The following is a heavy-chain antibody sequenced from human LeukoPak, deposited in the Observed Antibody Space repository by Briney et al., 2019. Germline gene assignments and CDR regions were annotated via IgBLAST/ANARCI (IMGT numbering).Heavy chain of an antibody. Sequence: ASVKVSCKASGYTFTSYAISWVRQASGQGLEWMGWISTYNGNTNYAQKFQGRVTITRDTSASTAYMELSSLRSEDTAVYYCALQPKSGSYYSWYFDLWGRGTLVTVSS. CDR1: GYTFTSYA. J-gene: IGHJ2*01. D-gene: IGHD1-26*01. V-gene: IGHV1-18*01. CDR3: ALQPKSGSYYSWYFDL. CDR2: ISTYNGNT.